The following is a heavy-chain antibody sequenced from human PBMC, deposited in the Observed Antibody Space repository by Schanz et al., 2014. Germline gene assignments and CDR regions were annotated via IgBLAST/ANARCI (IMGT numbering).Heavy chain of an antibody. CDR2: INPNSGGT. CDR3: VRAVGPAALHGYWFDP. J-gene: IGHJ5*02. V-gene: IGHV1-2*02. Sequence: QVRLVQSGAEVKKPGASVKVSCKASGYTFIDYSLNWVRQAPGQGLEWMGWINPNSGGTDYAQKFQGRVTMSRTTSISTAYMELSRLRPDDTAIYYCVRAVGPAALHGYWFDPWGQGTLVTVAS. CDR1: GYTFIDYS. D-gene: IGHD2-2*01.